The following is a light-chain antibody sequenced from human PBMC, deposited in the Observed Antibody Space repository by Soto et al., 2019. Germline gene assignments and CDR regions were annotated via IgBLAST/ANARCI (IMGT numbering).Light chain of an antibody. CDR2: DAS. Sequence: EIVMTQSPATLSVSPGERATLYCRASQSVSSNLAWYQQNVGQAPRVLIYDASTRATGIPGRFSGSGSGTEFTLTISSLQSEDFAVYYCQQYNNWPETFGQGTKV. CDR3: QQYNNWPET. J-gene: IGKJ1*01. V-gene: IGKV3-15*01. CDR1: QSVSSN.